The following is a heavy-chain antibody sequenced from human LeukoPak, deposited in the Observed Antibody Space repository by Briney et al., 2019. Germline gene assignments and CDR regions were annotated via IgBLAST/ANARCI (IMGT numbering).Heavy chain of an antibody. V-gene: IGHV3-33*06. D-gene: IGHD3-3*01. Sequence: GGSLRLSCAASGFTFSSYGMHWVRQAPGKGLEWVAVIWYDGSNKYYADSVKGRFTISRDNSKNTLYLQMNSLRAEDTAVYYCAKDFLVYYYGMDVWGQGTTVTVSS. CDR3: AKDFLVYYYGMDV. J-gene: IGHJ6*02. CDR2: IWYDGSNK. CDR1: GFTFSSYG.